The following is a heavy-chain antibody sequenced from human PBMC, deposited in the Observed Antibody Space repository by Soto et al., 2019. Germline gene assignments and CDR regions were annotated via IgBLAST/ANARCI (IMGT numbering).Heavy chain of an antibody. CDR1: GGSISSGGYY. V-gene: IGHV4-31*01. J-gene: IGHJ4*02. D-gene: IGHD3-3*01. Sequence: QVQLQESGPGLVKPSQTLSLTCTVSGGSISSGGYYWSWIRQHPGKGLEWVGYLYYSGSTYYNPSLNSPVTIAVGTSSKQCARTLSTETAATTAGQYCAGYRGDDDFWCGYYGVWGQGTLVAVS. CDR3: AGYRGDDDFWCGYYGV. CDR2: LYYSGST.